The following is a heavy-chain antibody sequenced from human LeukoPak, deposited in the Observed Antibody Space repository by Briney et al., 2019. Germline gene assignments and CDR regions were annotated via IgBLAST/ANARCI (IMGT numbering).Heavy chain of an antibody. CDR3: AKDRGPGVRYYFDY. D-gene: IGHD3-10*01. Sequence: GGSLRLSCAASGFTFSSYGMHWVRQAPGKGLEWVAVISYDGSNKYYADSVKGRFTISRDNSKNTLYLQMNSLRAEGTAVYYCAKDRGPGVRYYFDYWGQGTLVTVSS. J-gene: IGHJ4*02. CDR1: GFTFSSYG. V-gene: IGHV3-30*18. CDR2: ISYDGSNK.